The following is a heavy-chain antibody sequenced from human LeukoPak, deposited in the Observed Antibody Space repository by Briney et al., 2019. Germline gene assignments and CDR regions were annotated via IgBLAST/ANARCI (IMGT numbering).Heavy chain of an antibody. D-gene: IGHD6-13*01. CDR3: ALGIAAAGLTY. J-gene: IGHJ4*02. Sequence: GGSLRLSCAASGFTFSSYAMSWVRQAPGKGLEWVSAISGSGGSTYYADSVKGRFTISRDNSKNTLYLQMNSLRAGDTAVYYCALGIAAAGLTYWGQGTLVTVSS. CDR2: ISGSGGST. V-gene: IGHV3-23*01. CDR1: GFTFSSYA.